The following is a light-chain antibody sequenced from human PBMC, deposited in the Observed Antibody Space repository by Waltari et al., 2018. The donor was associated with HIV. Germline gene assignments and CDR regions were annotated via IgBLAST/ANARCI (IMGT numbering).Light chain of an antibody. J-gene: IGLJ3*02. Sequence: QTALTQPASVSGSPGQSITISCTGTSSDVGAYNLVSWYQQHPGKAPRLIIYDVSERPSWVSNRFTGSNSGNTASLTIAGLQAVDEADYYCCSYVSEIVPCVFGGGTKLTVL. CDR3: CSYVSEIVPCV. V-gene: IGLV2-23*02. CDR2: DVS. CDR1: SSDVGAYNL.